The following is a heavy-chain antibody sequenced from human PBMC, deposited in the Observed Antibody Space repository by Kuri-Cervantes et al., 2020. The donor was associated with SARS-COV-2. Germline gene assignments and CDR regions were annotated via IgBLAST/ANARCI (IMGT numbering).Heavy chain of an antibody. V-gene: IGHV3-23*01. CDR1: GFTFSSYA. Sequence: GESLKISCAASGFTFSSYAMRWVRQAPGKGLEWVSAISGSGGSTYYADPVKGRFTISRDNSKDTLYLQMNSLRAEDTAVYYCARDLYMRRLDAFDIWGQGTMVTVSS. CDR2: ISGSGGST. CDR3: ARDLYMRRLDAFDI. D-gene: IGHD1-1*01. J-gene: IGHJ3*02.